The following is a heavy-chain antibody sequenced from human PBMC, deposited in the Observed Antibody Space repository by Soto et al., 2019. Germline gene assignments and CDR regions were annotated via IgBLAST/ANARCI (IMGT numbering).Heavy chain of an antibody. Sequence: EVQLVESGGGLVQPGGSLRLSGAASGFTFSSYWMHWVRQALGKGLVWVSRINSDGSSTSYADSVKGRFTISRDNAKNTLYLQMNSLRAEDTAVYYCARGGSSSWPAPYYFDYLGPGTLVTVSS. J-gene: IGHJ4*02. V-gene: IGHV3-74*01. D-gene: IGHD6-13*01. CDR1: GFTFSSYW. CDR3: ARGGSSSWPAPYYFDY. CDR2: INSDGSST.